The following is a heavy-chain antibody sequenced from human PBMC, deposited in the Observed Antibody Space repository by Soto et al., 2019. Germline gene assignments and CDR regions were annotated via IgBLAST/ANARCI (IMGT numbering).Heavy chain of an antibody. CDR3: ATPGKAAAGRKVKKGYYYYYYGMDV. CDR2: ISYDGSNK. J-gene: IGHJ6*02. Sequence: GGSLRLSCAASGFTFSSYAMHWVRQAPGKGLEWVAVISYDGSNKYYADSVKGRFTISRDNSKNTLYLQMNSLRAEDTAVYYCATPGKAAAGRKVKKGYYYYYYGMDVWGQGTTVTVSS. V-gene: IGHV3-30-3*01. D-gene: IGHD6-13*01. CDR1: GFTFSSYA.